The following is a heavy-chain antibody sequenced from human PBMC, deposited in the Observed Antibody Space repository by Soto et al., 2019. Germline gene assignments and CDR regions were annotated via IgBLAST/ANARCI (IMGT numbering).Heavy chain of an antibody. J-gene: IGHJ5*02. CDR3: ARDSGRGWFDP. V-gene: IGHV3-33*01. CDR1: GFTFSSYG. Sequence: QVQLVESGGGVVQPGRSLRLSCAASGFTFSSYGMHWVRQAPGKGLEWVGVIWYDGSNKYYADSVKGRFTISRDNSKNTLYLQMNSLRAEDTAVYYCARDSGRGWFDPWGQGTLVTVSS. CDR2: IWYDGSNK. D-gene: IGHD5-12*01.